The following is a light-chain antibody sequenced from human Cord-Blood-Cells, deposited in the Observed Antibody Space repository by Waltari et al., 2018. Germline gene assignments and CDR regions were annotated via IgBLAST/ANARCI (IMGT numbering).Light chain of an antibody. CDR1: SSDVGGYNY. CDR2: DVS. CDR3: CSYAGSYV. J-gene: IGLJ1*01. V-gene: IGLV2-11*01. Sequence: QSALTQPRSVSGSPGQSVTISCTGTSSDVGGYNYVSWYQQHPGKAPKLMIYDVSKRPSGVLGRFSGSKSGTPASLTISGLQAEDEADYYCCSYAGSYVFGTGTKVTVL.